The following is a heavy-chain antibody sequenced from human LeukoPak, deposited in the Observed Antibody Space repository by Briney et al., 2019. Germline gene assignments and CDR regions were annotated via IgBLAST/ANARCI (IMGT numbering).Heavy chain of an antibody. CDR2: IRSKANSYAT. CDR1: GFTFSSYS. CDR3: TRHPDCSGGSCYAEFDY. D-gene: IGHD2-15*01. V-gene: IGHV3-73*01. Sequence: GGSLTLSCAASGFTFSSYSMNWVRQASGKGLEWVGRIRSKANSYATAYAASVKGRFTISRDDSKNTAYLQMNSLKTEDTAVYYCTRHPDCSGGSCYAEFDYWGQGTLVTVSS. J-gene: IGHJ4*02.